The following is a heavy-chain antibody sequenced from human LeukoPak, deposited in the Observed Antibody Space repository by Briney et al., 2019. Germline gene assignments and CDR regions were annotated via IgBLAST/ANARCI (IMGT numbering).Heavy chain of an antibody. D-gene: IGHD3-22*01. Sequence: GGSLRLSCAASGFAFSNYAMSWVRQAPGKGLEWVSGLSGSGHSTYYADSVKGRFTISRDNSKNTLYLQMNSLRAEDTAVYYCARRGYYDSSGYFDYWGQGTLVTVSS. CDR3: ARRGYYDSSGYFDY. CDR1: GFAFSNYA. CDR2: LSGSGHST. V-gene: IGHV3-23*01. J-gene: IGHJ4*02.